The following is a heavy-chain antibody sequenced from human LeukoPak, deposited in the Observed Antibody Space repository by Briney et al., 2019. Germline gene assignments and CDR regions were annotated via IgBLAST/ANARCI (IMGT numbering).Heavy chain of an antibody. D-gene: IGHD3-16*01. J-gene: IGHJ3*02. CDR2: INPDDSDT. V-gene: IGHV5-51*01. Sequence: GESLKISCKGSGDSFTNYWIGWVRQMPGKGLEWMGIINPDDSDTRYSPSFEGQVTMSTDRSISTAYLQWGSLKASDSAMYYCARRSDVVSTGDVFDIWGHGTMVTVSS. CDR3: ARRSDVVSTGDVFDI. CDR1: GDSFTNYW.